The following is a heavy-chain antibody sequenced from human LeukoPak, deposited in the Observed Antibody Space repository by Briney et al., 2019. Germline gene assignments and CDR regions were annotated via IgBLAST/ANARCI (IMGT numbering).Heavy chain of an antibody. V-gene: IGHV3-66*02. Sequence: GGSLRLSCAASGFTVNSNYMSWVRQAPGKGLEWVSIIYSDGSAYYADPVKGRFTLSRDNSKNTLYLQMNSLRGEDTAVYYCARAKPGAAGFFDFWGQGTLVTVSS. CDR3: ARAKPGAAGFFDF. CDR2: IYSDGSA. CDR1: GFTVNSNY. J-gene: IGHJ4*02. D-gene: IGHD6-13*01.